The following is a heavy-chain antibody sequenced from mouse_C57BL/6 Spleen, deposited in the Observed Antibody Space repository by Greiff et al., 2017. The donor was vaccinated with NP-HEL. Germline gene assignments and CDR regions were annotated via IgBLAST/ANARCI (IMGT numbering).Heavy chain of an antibody. Sequence: EVQLQQSGPELVKPGASVKISCKASGYSFTGYYMNWVKQSPEKSLEWIGEINPSTGGTTYNQKFKAKATLTVDKSSSTAYMRLKSLTSEDSAVYYCARRGTAYWYFDVWGTGTTVTVSS. CDR3: ARRGTAYWYFDV. CDR2: INPSTGGT. J-gene: IGHJ1*03. V-gene: IGHV1-42*01. CDR1: GYSFTGYY.